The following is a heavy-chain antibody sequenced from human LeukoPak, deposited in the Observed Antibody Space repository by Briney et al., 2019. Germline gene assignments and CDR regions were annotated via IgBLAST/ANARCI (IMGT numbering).Heavy chain of an antibody. J-gene: IGHJ4*02. Sequence: ASVKVSCKASGYTFTSYYMHWVRQAPGQGLEWMGWISAYNGNTNYAQKLQGRVTMTTDTSTSTAYMELRSLRSDDTAVYYCARDDRYCSGGSCYEDYWGQGTLVTVSS. D-gene: IGHD2-15*01. CDR3: ARDDRYCSGGSCYEDY. CDR2: ISAYNGNT. CDR1: GYTFTSYY. V-gene: IGHV1-18*04.